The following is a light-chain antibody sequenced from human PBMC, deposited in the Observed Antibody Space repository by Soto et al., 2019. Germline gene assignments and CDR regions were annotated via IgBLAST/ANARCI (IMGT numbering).Light chain of an antibody. V-gene: IGLV1-44*01. CDR2: TND. Sequence: QSVLTQPPSTSATPGQRVTISCSGSSSNVGINTVSWYQQVPGTAPRLLIYTNDQRPSWVPGRFSGSNSGTSASLAIGGLQSEDEADYYCAAWDDSLSGLVFGGGTKVTVL. CDR1: SSNVGINT. J-gene: IGLJ3*02. CDR3: AAWDDSLSGLV.